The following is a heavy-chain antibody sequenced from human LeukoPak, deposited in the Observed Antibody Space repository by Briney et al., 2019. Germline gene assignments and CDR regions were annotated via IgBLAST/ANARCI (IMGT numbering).Heavy chain of an antibody. Sequence: SETLSLTCSVSGGSITGHFWSWLRQAPGKTLEWLGYVHDSGATDYNPSLKTRLTISLHTSTNQFFLRLTAVTAADTASYYCAREEGAAGESLDFWGQGTMVTVSS. CDR3: AREEGAAGESLDF. V-gene: IGHV4-59*11. D-gene: IGHD2-8*02. CDR1: GGSITGHF. J-gene: IGHJ3*01. CDR2: VHDSGAT.